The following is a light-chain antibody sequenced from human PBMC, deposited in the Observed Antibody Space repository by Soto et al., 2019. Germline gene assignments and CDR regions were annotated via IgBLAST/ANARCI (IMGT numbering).Light chain of an antibody. CDR3: QQYGSSPRT. Sequence: EIVLTQSPGTLSLSPGERATLSCRASQSVSSSYLAWYQQKPGQAPRLLIYGASSRATGIPDRFSGSGSGTDFTLTISRLELEDFAVYYCQQYGSSPRTFGQGTKVELK. J-gene: IGKJ1*01. CDR2: GAS. V-gene: IGKV3-20*01. CDR1: QSVSSSY.